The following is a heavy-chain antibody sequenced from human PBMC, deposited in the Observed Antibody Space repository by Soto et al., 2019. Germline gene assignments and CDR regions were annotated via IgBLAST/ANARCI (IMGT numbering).Heavy chain of an antibody. Sequence: SETLSLTCTVSGGSISSYYWSWIRQPPGKGLEWIGYIYYSGSTNYNPSLKSRVTISVDTSKNQFSLKLSSVTAADTAVYYCARDKDWFDPWCQGPLVTVS. CDR1: GGSISSYY. J-gene: IGHJ5*02. V-gene: IGHV4-59*12. CDR3: ARDKDWFDP. CDR2: IYYSGST.